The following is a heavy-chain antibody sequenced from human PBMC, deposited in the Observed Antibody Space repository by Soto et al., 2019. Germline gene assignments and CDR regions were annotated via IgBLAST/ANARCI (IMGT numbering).Heavy chain of an antibody. CDR2: INPSGGST. Sequence: ASVKVSCKASGYTFTSYYMHWVRQAPGQGLEWMGIINPSGGSTSYAQKFQGRVTMTRDTSTSTVYMELSSLRSEDTAVYYCASEMYYYHSSEFKWFDAWGQGTLVTVSS. V-gene: IGHV1-46*01. D-gene: IGHD3-22*01. J-gene: IGHJ5*02. CDR3: ASEMYYYHSSEFKWFDA. CDR1: GYTFTSYY.